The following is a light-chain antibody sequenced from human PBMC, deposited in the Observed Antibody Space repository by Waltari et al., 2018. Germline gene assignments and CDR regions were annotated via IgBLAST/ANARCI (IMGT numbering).Light chain of an antibody. Sequence: TVLIQSPPTLSVSPGERATLSCRANRSVNSNPAWYQQKPGQAPRVLIYRASTRAAGTPARFSGSGSGTDFTLTISSLQSEDFAVYYCQHYNNWPLFTFGPGTTVDV. J-gene: IGKJ3*01. CDR1: RSVNSN. V-gene: IGKV3D-15*01. CDR2: RAS. CDR3: QHYNNWPLFT.